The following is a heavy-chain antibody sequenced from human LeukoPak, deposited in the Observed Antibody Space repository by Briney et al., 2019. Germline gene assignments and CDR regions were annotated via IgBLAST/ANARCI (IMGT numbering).Heavy chain of an antibody. CDR2: ISSSGGST. CDR1: GFTFSSYA. V-gene: IGHV3-23*01. CDR3: AKDLAGYGGNSGLFDY. J-gene: IGHJ4*02. D-gene: IGHD4-23*01. Sequence: GGSLRLSCAASGFTFSSYAMSWVRQAPGKGLEWVSAISSSGGSTYYADSVKGRFTISRDNSKNTLYLQMNSLRAEDTAVYYCAKDLAGYGGNSGLFDYWGQGTLVTVSS.